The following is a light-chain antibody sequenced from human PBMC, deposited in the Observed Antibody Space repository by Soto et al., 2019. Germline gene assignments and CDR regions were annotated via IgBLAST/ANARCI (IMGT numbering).Light chain of an antibody. V-gene: IGKV3-15*01. CDR1: QSVSSY. CDR2: GAS. CDR3: QQYNNWPPIT. J-gene: IGKJ5*01. Sequence: EIVMTQSPATLSVSPGERATLSCRASQSVSSYLAWYQQKPGQAPRLLISGASTRASGIPARFSGSGSGTEFTLTISSLQSEDFAVYYCQQYNNWPPITFGQGTRLEIK.